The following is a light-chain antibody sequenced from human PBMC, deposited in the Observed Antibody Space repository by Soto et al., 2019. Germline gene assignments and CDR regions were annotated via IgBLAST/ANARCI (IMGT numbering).Light chain of an antibody. V-gene: IGLV2-23*01. Sequence: QSALTQPASVSGSPGQSITISCTGTSSDVGSYNLVSWYQQHPGKAPKLMIYEDNKRPSGVSNRFSGSKSGNTASLTISGLQAEDEADYYCCSYARSSTLVFGGATKLTVL. CDR1: SSDVGSYNL. CDR3: CSYARSSTLV. J-gene: IGLJ3*02. CDR2: EDN.